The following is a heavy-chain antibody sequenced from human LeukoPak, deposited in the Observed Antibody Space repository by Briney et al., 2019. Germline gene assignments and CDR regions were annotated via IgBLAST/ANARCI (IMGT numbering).Heavy chain of an antibody. CDR3: TTRGDLGAYDAFDI. J-gene: IGHJ3*02. Sequence: GESLKISCAASGFTFSNAWMSWVRQAPGKGLEWVGRIKSKTDGGTTDYAAPVKGRFTISRDDSKNTLYLQMNSLKTEDTAVYYCTTRGDLGAYDAFDIWGQGTMVTVSS. CDR1: GFTFSNAW. V-gene: IGHV3-15*01. D-gene: IGHD1-26*01. CDR2: IKSKTDGGTT.